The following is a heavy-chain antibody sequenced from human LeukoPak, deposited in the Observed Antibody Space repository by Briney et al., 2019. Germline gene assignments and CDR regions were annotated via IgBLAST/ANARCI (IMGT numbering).Heavy chain of an antibody. CDR3: ARDYVGVAGTFDY. Sequence: PSETLSLTCAVYGGSFSGYYWSWIRQPPGKGLEWIGEINHSGSTNYNPSLKSRVTISVGTSKNQFSLKLSSVTAADTAVYYCARDYVGVAGTFDYWGQGTLVTVSS. CDR1: GGSFSGYY. D-gene: IGHD6-19*01. CDR2: INHSGST. J-gene: IGHJ4*02. V-gene: IGHV4-34*01.